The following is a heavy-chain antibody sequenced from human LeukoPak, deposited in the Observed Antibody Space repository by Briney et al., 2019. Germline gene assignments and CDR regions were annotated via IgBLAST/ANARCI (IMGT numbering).Heavy chain of an antibody. J-gene: IGHJ5*02. CDR1: GYTFTSYY. CDR3: ARGVYYYDSRVNNWFDP. V-gene: IGHV1-46*01. D-gene: IGHD3-22*01. Sequence: GASVKVSCKASGYTFTSYYMHWVRQAPGQGLEWMGIINPSGGSTSYAQKFQGRVTMTRDMSTSTVYMELSSLRSEDTAVYYCARGVYYYDSRVNNWFDPWGQGTLVTVSS. CDR2: INPSGGST.